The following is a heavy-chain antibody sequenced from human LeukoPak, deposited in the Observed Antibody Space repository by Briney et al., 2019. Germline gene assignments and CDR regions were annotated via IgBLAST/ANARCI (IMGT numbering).Heavy chain of an antibody. CDR3: ASQVRLERRYYYYSMDL. Sequence: SETLSLTCAVYGGSFSGYYWSWIRQPPGKGLEWIGEIDHSGSTNYNPSLKSRVTISVDTSKNQFSLKLSSVTAADTAVYYCASQVRLERRYYYYSMDLWGNGTTVTVSS. CDR2: IDHSGST. CDR1: GGSFSGYY. V-gene: IGHV4-34*01. D-gene: IGHD1-1*01. J-gene: IGHJ6*03.